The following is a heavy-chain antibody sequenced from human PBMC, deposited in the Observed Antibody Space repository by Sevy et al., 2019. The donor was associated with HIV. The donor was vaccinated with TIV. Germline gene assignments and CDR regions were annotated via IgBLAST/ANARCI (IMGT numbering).Heavy chain of an antibody. CDR3: ARERTGTRSFDY. J-gene: IGHJ4*02. D-gene: IGHD1-7*01. V-gene: IGHV4-34*01. CDR2: INHSGST. Sequence: SETLSLTCAVYGGSFRGYYWSWIRQPPGKGLEWIGEINHSGSTTYNPPLKSRVTISVDTSKNQYSLKLTSVSAADTAVYYCARERTGTRSFDYWGQGTLVTVSS. CDR1: GGSFRGYY.